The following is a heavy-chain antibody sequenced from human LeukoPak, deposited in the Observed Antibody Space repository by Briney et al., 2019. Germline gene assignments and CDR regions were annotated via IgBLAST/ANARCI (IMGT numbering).Heavy chain of an antibody. CDR2: IYYSGST. J-gene: IGHJ6*02. V-gene: IGHV4-59*08. Sequence: SETLSLTCTVSGGSISSYYWSWIRQPPGKGLEWIGYIYYSGSTNYNPSLKSRVTISVDTSKNQFSLKLSSVTAADTAVYYCARRQRYCSGGSCIYYYGMDVWGQGTTVTVSS. D-gene: IGHD2-15*01. CDR1: GGSISSYY. CDR3: ARRQRYCSGGSCIYYYGMDV.